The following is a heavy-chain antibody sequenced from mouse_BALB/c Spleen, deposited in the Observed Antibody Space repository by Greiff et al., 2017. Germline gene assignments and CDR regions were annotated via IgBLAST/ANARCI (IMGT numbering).Heavy chain of an antibody. CDR3: ARSDLILRLQIAY. V-gene: IGHV14-3*02. CDR2: IDPANGNT. D-gene: IGHD1-2*01. Sequence: EVQLQQSGAELVKPGASVKLSCTASGFNIKDTYMHWVKQRPKQGLEWIGRIDPANGNTKYDPKFQGKATITADTSSNTAYLQLSSLTSEDTAVYYCARSDLILRLQIAYWGQGTLVTVSA. J-gene: IGHJ3*01. CDR1: GFNIKDTY.